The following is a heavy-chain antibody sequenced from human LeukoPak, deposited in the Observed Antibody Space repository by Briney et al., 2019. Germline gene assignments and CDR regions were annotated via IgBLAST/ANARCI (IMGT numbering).Heavy chain of an antibody. D-gene: IGHD2-2*01. CDR1: GFTFDDYA. J-gene: IGHJ4*02. Sequence: PGRSLRLSCAASGFTFDDYAMHWVRQAPGKGLEWVAVISYDGSNKYYADSVKGRFTISRDKSKNTLYLQMNSLRAEDTAVYYCARSHPDCSSTSCPFDYWGQGTLVTVSS. CDR2: ISYDGSNK. CDR3: ARSHPDCSSTSCPFDY. V-gene: IGHV3-30-3*01.